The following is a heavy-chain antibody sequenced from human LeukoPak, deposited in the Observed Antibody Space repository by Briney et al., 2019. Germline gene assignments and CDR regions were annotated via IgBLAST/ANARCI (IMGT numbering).Heavy chain of an antibody. Sequence: GGSLRLSCAASGFTFSSYGMHWVRQAPGKGLEWVAVIWYDGSNKYYADSVKGRFTISRDNSKNTLYLQMNSLRAEDTAVYYCARGFRAVGSPFDYWGQGTLVTVSS. CDR1: GFTFSSYG. J-gene: IGHJ4*02. CDR3: ARGFRAVGSPFDY. CDR2: IWYDGSNK. D-gene: IGHD6-19*01. V-gene: IGHV3-33*01.